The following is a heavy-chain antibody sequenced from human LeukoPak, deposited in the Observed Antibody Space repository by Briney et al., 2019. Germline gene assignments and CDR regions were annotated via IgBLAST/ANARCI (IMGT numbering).Heavy chain of an antibody. CDR1: GFTFSSYS. CDR2: ISSSSSYI. V-gene: IGHV3-21*01. D-gene: IGHD5-24*01. Sequence: PGGSLRLSCAASGFTFSSYSMNWVRQAPGKGLEWVSSISSSSSYIYYADSVKGRFTISRDNAKNSLYLQMNSLRAEDTAVYYCAKDGGDGYNWDYYMDVWGKGTTITVSS. CDR3: AKDGGDGYNWDYYMDV. J-gene: IGHJ6*03.